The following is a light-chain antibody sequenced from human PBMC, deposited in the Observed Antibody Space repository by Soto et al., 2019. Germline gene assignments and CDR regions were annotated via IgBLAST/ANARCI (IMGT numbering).Light chain of an antibody. CDR2: AAS. CDR1: QSSSSY. J-gene: IGKJ4*01. Sequence: DIQMTQSPSSLSASVGDRVTITCRASQSSSSYLNWYQQKPGKAPKLLIYAASSLQSGVPSRFSGSGSGTDFTLTISSLKPEDFATYYCKQSYSTPPVTFGGGTKVEIK. CDR3: KQSYSTPPVT. V-gene: IGKV1-39*01.